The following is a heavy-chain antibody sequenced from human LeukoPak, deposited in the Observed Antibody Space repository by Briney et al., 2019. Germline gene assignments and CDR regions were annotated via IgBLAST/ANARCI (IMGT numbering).Heavy chain of an antibody. V-gene: IGHV3-66*01. Sequence: QAGGSLRLSCAASGFTFSNAWMSWVRQAPGKGLEWVSVIYSGGSTYYADSVKGRFTISRDNAKNSLYLQMNSLRAEDTAVYYCARVGYSSSWYPERGAFDIWGQGTMVTVSS. J-gene: IGHJ3*02. D-gene: IGHD6-13*01. CDR2: IYSGGST. CDR3: ARVGYSSSWYPERGAFDI. CDR1: GFTFSNAW.